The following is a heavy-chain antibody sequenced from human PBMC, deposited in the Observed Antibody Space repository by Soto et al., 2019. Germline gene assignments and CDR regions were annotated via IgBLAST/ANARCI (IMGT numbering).Heavy chain of an antibody. J-gene: IGHJ4*02. D-gene: IGHD5-18*01. V-gene: IGHV3-33*01. CDR3: ATGQTAMANCFDY. CDR1: GFSFSSYG. CDR2: IWYDGSTE. Sequence: QVQLVESGGGVVQPGRSLRLSCAASGFSFSSYGMRWVRQAPGKGLEWVAVIWYDGSTEYYADSVKGRFSISRDNSKNTTFLQTSSLKVENTALYYCATGQTAMANCFDYCGQGTPVTVSP.